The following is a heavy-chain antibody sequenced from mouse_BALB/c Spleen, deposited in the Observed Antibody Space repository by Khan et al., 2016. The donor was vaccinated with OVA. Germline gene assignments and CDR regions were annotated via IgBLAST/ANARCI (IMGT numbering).Heavy chain of an antibody. CDR2: IFPGNVNT. J-gene: IGHJ4*01. D-gene: IGHD1-1*01. Sequence: QVQLKQSGPELVQPGASVRISCKASDSTFTNFYIHWLKQRPGQGLEWIGWIFPGNVNTKYNENFNGKATLTADNSSSTAYMLLSSLTSEDSAVYFCTRGDYYGSYAMDYWGQGTSVIVSS. CDR1: DSTFTNFY. V-gene: IGHV1S56*01. CDR3: TRGDYYGSYAMDY.